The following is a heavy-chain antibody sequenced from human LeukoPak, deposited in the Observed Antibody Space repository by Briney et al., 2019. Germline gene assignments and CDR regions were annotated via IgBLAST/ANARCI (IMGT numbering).Heavy chain of an antibody. Sequence: GGSLRLSCTASGFTFGSYTMNWVRQAPGKGLEWVSSIIGTSDYIYYADSLKGRFTISRDNAENSLYLQMNSLRAEDTAVYYCAELGITMIGGVWGKGTTVTISS. D-gene: IGHD3-10*02. CDR2: IIGTSDYI. V-gene: IGHV3-21*01. CDR3: AELGITMIGGV. CDR1: GFTFGSYT. J-gene: IGHJ6*04.